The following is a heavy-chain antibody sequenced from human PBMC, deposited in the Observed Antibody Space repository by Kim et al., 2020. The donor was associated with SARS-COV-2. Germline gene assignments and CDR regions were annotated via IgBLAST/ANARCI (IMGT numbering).Heavy chain of an antibody. Sequence: YADAVKGRFTISRDNAKTSLYLQMNRLGADDTAVYYCERGKQLLLDAMDVWGQGTTVTVSS. J-gene: IGHJ6*02. CDR3: ERGKQLLLDAMDV. V-gene: IGHV3-21*03. D-gene: IGHD1-26*01.